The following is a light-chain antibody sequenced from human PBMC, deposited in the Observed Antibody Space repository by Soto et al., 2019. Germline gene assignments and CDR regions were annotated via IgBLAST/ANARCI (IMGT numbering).Light chain of an antibody. V-gene: IGLV2-11*01. CDR2: DVS. CDR3: CSYAGSYVV. J-gene: IGLJ2*01. Sequence: QSALTQPRSVSGSPGQSVTISCTGTSSDVGGYNYVSWYQQHPGKAPKNMIYDVSKRPSGVPDRFSGSKSGNTASLTISGLQAEDEADYYCCSYAGSYVVFGGGTQLTVL. CDR1: SSDVGGYNY.